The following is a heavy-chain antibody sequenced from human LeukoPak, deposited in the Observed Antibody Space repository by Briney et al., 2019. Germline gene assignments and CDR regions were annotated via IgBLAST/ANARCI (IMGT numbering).Heavy chain of an antibody. Sequence: PGESLKISCKGSGYSFTSYWIGWVRQMPGKGVEWVGIIYPGDSATSNSPSFQGQVTISAYKSISTANPQWTSVKASDTAMYYCARLATTDYFDYWGQGTLVTVSS. J-gene: IGHJ4*02. D-gene: IGHD1-26*01. CDR1: GYSFTSYW. CDR2: IYPGDSAT. CDR3: ARLATTDYFDY. V-gene: IGHV5-51*01.